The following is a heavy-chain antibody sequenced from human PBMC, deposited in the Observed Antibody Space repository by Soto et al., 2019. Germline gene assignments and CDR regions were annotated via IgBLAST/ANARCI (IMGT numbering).Heavy chain of an antibody. Sequence: SETLSLTCTVSGGSISSSSYYWGWIRQPPGKGLEWIGSIYYSGSTYYNPSLKSRVTISVDTSKNQFSLKLSSVTAADTAVYYCARDGVGAAAGTPVYYYGMDVWGQGTTVT. CDR1: GGSISSSSYY. CDR2: IYYSGST. J-gene: IGHJ6*02. V-gene: IGHV4-39*02. CDR3: ARDGVGAAAGTPVYYYGMDV. D-gene: IGHD6-13*01.